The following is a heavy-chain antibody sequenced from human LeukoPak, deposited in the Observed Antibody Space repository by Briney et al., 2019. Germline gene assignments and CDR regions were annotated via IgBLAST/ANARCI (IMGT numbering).Heavy chain of an antibody. CDR3: AKGRYHDSRGYHSLDYFDY. J-gene: IGHJ4*02. D-gene: IGHD3-22*01. CDR2: ISYDGSNK. CDR1: GFTFSSYG. Sequence: VGSLRLSCAASGFTFSSYGMHWVRQAPGKGLEWVAVISYDGSNKGYADSVKGRFTLSRDNSKNTLYLHMNSLRAEDTAVYYCAKGRYHDSRGYHSLDYFDYWGQGTLVTVSS. V-gene: IGHV3-30*18.